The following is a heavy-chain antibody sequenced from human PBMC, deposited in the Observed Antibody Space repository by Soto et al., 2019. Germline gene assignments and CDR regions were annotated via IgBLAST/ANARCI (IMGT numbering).Heavy chain of an antibody. D-gene: IGHD6-19*01. CDR3: ARDASVPFDY. CDR1: GFTVSDS. J-gene: IGHJ4*02. V-gene: IGHV3-53*01. Sequence: PGGSLRLSCSVAGFTVSDSMSWVRQAPGKGLECVSFIHSDGSTHYTDSVRGRFTISRDNSKNTLYLQMDRLRVDDTAVYFCARDASVPFDYWGQGTLVTVSS. CDR2: IHSDGST.